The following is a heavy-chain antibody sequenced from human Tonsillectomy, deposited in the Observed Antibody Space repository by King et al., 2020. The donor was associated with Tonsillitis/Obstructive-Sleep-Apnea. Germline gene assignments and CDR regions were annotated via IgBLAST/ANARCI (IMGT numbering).Heavy chain of an antibody. D-gene: IGHD1-26*01. Sequence: VQLVESGGGVVQPGRSLRLSCAASGFTFSSYGMHWVRQAPGKGLEWVAVISYHGSDKYYADSVKGRFTISRDNSKNTLDLEMNSLRAEDTAVYYCAKASGNYFLREAFDIWGQGTMVTVSS. CDR2: ISYHGSDK. CDR1: GFTFSSYG. CDR3: AKASGNYFLREAFDI. V-gene: IGHV3-30*18. J-gene: IGHJ3*02.